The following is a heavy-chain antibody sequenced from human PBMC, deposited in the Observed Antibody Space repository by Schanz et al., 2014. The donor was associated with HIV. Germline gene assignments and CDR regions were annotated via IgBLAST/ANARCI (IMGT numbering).Heavy chain of an antibody. Sequence: VQLLESGGGLVQPGGSLRLSCAASGFTFSSYAMHWVRQAAGKGLEWVAVISYDGSNKNYADSVKGRFTISRDNSKNTLYLQMNSLRAEDTAMYYCAKDQGDVTGTPFDYWGQGTLVTVSS. CDR2: ISYDGSNK. CDR1: GFTFSSYA. J-gene: IGHJ4*02. CDR3: AKDQGDVTGTPFDY. D-gene: IGHD1-20*01. V-gene: IGHV3-30-3*01.